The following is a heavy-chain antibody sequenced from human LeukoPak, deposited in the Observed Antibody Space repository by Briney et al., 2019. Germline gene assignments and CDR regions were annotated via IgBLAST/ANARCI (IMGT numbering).Heavy chain of an antibody. CDR3: AENNVGSRDAFDI. V-gene: IGHV3-30*04. J-gene: IGHJ3*02. D-gene: IGHD1/OR15-1a*01. CDR1: GFTFSSYA. Sequence: PGGSLRLSCAASGFTFSSYAMHWVRQAPGKGLEWVAVISYDGSNKYYADSVKGRFTISRDNSKNTLYLQMNSLRAEDTAVYYCAENNVGSRDAFDIWGQGTMVTVSS. CDR2: ISYDGSNK.